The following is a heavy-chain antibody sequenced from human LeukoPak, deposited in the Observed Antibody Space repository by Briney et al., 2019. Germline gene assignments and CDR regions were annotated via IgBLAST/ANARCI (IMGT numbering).Heavy chain of an antibody. J-gene: IGHJ3*02. V-gene: IGHV4-61*03. CDR2: IYYSGSA. Sequence: SETLSLTCNVSGVSVSDGRYYWSWIRQPPGKGLEWIGYIYYSGSANYNPSLKSRVTISVDTSKNHFSLKLSSVTAADTAVYYCARHWDDSSGDAYAFDIWGQGTVVTVSS. CDR1: GVSVSDGRYY. CDR3: ARHWDDSSGDAYAFDI. D-gene: IGHD6-19*01.